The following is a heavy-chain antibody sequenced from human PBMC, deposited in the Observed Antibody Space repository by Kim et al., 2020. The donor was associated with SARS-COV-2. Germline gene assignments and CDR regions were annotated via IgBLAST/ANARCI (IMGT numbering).Heavy chain of an antibody. V-gene: IGHV3-23*01. D-gene: IGHD6-19*01. CDR2: ISGSGGST. CDR1: GFTFSSYA. J-gene: IGHJ5*02. CDR3: AKPGAQQWLVTSYNWFDP. Sequence: GGSLRLSCAASGFTFSSYAMSWVRQAPGKGLEWVSAISGSGGSTYYADSVKGRFTISRDNSKNTLYLQMNSLRAEDTAVYYCAKPGAQQWLVTSYNWFDPWGQGTLVTVSS.